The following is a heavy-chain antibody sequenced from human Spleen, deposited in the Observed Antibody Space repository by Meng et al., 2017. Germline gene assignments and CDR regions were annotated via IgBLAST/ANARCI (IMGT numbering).Heavy chain of an antibody. V-gene: IGHV1-46*01. CDR1: GYIFSSYY. CDR2: INPSGGTT. CDR3: VKHSSDWSLDS. Sequence: QVHLVQSGAEVRKPGASVKVSCKASGYIFSSYYIHWVRQVPGQGLEWMGIINPSGGTTSYAQNFQGRVTVTRDTSTTTAYMELRSLRSDDSALYYCVKHSSDWSLDSWGQGTLVTVSS. D-gene: IGHD6-19*01. J-gene: IGHJ4*02.